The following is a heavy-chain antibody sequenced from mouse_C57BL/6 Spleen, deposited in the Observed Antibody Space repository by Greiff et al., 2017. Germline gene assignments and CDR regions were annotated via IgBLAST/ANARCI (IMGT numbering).Heavy chain of an antibody. Sequence: EVKLEESGGGLVQPGGSMKLSCVASGFTFSNYWMNWVRQSPEKGLEWVAQIRLKSDNYATHYAESVKGRFTISRDDSKSSVYLQMNNLRAEDTGIYYCTGGWSLYYFDYWGQGTTLTVSS. CDR2: IRLKSDNYAT. J-gene: IGHJ2*01. D-gene: IGHD2-3*01. CDR1: GFTFSNYW. V-gene: IGHV6-3*01. CDR3: TGGWSLYYFDY.